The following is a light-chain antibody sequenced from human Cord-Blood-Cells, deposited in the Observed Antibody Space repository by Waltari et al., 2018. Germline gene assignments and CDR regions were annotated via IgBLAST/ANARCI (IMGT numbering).Light chain of an antibody. CDR3: MQGTHWPT. CDR2: KVS. Sequence: DVVMTKSPLSLPVTLGQPASISCRSSQSLVHSDGNTYLNWFQQRPGQSPRRLIYKVSNRDSGVPDRFSGSGSGTDFTLKISRVEAEDVGVYYCMQGTHWPTFGQGTKVEIK. CDR1: QSLVHSDGNTY. J-gene: IGKJ1*01. V-gene: IGKV2-30*02.